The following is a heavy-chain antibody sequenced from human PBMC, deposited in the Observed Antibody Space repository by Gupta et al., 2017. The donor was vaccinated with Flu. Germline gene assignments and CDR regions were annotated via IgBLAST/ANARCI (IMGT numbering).Heavy chain of an antibody. CDR1: FTSHY. J-gene: IGHJ5*01. Sequence: FTSHYMHWVRKAAGQGLEGMGGIIPTGDITVYDQRCKDIVTMTRDTSTTTVYKELSSLSSEVYAGYYCGRDQSIDDIAWWFDYWGQGTLVTVSS. CDR3: GRDQSIDDIAWWFDY. V-gene: IGHV1-46*01. D-gene: IGHD6-6*01. CDR2: IIPTGDIT.